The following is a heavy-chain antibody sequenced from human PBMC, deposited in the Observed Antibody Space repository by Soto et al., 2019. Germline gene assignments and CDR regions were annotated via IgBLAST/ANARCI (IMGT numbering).Heavy chain of an antibody. V-gene: IGHV2-5*02. CDR2: IYWDDDK. CDR3: AHRIEYSRSSGNYYYYGMDV. Sequence: QITLKESGPTLVKPTQTLTLTCTFSGFSLSTSGVGVGWIRQPPGKALEWLALIYWDDDKRYSPSLKSRLTITKDTSKNQVVLTMTNMDPVDTATYYCAHRIEYSRSSGNYYYYGMDVWGQGTTVTVSS. CDR1: GFSLSTSGVG. J-gene: IGHJ6*02. D-gene: IGHD6-6*01.